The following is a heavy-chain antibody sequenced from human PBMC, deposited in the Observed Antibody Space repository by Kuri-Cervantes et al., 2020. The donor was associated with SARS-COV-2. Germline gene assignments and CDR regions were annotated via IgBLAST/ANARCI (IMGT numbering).Heavy chain of an antibody. D-gene: IGHD3-9*01. V-gene: IGHV4-59*01. CDR3: ARQSFDIMTGFYPGFDD. CDR1: GGSISSYY. CDR2: IYYSGGT. J-gene: IGHJ4*02. Sequence: SETLSLTCTVSGGSISSYYWTWIRQPPGKGLEWIGYIYYSGGTNYNPSLKSRVTISVDTSKNQFSLKLSSVTAADTAVYYCARQSFDIMTGFYPGFDDWGRGTLVTVSS.